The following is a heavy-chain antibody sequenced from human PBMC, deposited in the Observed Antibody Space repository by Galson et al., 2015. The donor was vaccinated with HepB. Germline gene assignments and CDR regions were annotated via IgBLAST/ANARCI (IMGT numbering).Heavy chain of an antibody. Sequence: SLRLSCAASGFTVTINYMSWVRQAPGKGLEWVSVIYNDGSTYCADSVKGRFTISRDNSKNTPYLQLNSVRAEDTAVYYCARDQGDDYVNYYYYHGMDVWGQGTTVTVSS. D-gene: IGHD4-17*01. V-gene: IGHV3-66*02. CDR1: GFTVTINY. CDR3: ARDQGDDYVNYYYYHGMDV. CDR2: IYNDGST. J-gene: IGHJ6*02.